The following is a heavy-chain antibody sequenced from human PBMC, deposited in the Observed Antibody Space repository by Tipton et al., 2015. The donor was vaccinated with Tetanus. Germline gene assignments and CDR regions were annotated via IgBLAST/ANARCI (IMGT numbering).Heavy chain of an antibody. D-gene: IGHD3-22*01. CDR2: IDPNSGGT. Sequence: QLVQSGAEVKKPGASVKVSCKASGYTFTGYYMYWARQAPGQVLEWMGWIDPNSGGTVYAQKFQGRVTMTRDTSISTAYMELRSLRSDDTAVYYCARDRGDYIYYGMDVWGPGTTVTVS. J-gene: IGHJ6*02. V-gene: IGHV1-2*02. CDR3: ARDRGDYIYYGMDV. CDR1: GYTFTGYY.